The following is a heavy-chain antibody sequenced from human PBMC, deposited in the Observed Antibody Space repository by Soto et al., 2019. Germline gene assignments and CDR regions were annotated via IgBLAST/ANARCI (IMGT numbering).Heavy chain of an antibody. CDR2: INPSGGST. Sequence: ASVKVSCKASGYTFTSYYMHWVRQAPGQGLEWMGIINPSGGSTSYAQKFQGRVTMTRDTSTSTVYMELSSLKASDTAVYFCARKDKSGYFNWFDPWGQGTLVTVSS. D-gene: IGHD3-22*01. V-gene: IGHV1-46*01. CDR3: ARKDKSGYFNWFDP. CDR1: GYTFTSYY. J-gene: IGHJ5*02.